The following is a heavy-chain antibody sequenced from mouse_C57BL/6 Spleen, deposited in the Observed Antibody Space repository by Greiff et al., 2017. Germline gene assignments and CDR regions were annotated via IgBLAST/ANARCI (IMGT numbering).Heavy chain of an antibody. D-gene: IGHD2-3*01. CDR1: GFTFSSYA. Sequence: DVQLVESGGGLVKPGGSLKLSCAASGFTFSSYAMSWVRQTPEKRLEWVATISDGGSYTYYPDNVKGRFTISRDNAKNNLYLQMSHLKSEDTAMYYCARDGDGYYDFDYWGQGTTLTVSS. CDR2: ISDGGSYT. V-gene: IGHV5-4*01. CDR3: ARDGDGYYDFDY. J-gene: IGHJ2*01.